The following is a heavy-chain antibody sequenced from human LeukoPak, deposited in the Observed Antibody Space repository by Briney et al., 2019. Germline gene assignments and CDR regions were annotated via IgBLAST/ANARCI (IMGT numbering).Heavy chain of an antibody. CDR3: ARDLYCGGDCDY. D-gene: IGHD2-21*01. Sequence: SETLSLTCTVSGGSISSSSYYWGWIRQPPGKGLEWIGSIYYSGSTNYNPSLKSRVTISVDKSKNQFSLKLSSVTAADTAVYYCARDLYCGGDCDYWGQGTLVTVSS. J-gene: IGHJ4*02. V-gene: IGHV4-39*07. CDR2: IYYSGST. CDR1: GGSISSSSYY.